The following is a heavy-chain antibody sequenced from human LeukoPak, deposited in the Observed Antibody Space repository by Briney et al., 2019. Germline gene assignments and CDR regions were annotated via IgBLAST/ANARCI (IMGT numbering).Heavy chain of an antibody. D-gene: IGHD3-10*01. J-gene: IGHJ4*02. CDR2: INAGNGNT. CDR1: GYTFTSYA. Sequence: ASVKVFCKASGYTFTSYAMHWVRQDPGQRLEWMGWINAGNGNTKYSQKFQGRVTITRDTSASTAYMELSSLRSEDTAVYYCARGSPYGPIDYWGQGTLVTVSS. CDR3: ARGSPYGPIDY. V-gene: IGHV1-3*01.